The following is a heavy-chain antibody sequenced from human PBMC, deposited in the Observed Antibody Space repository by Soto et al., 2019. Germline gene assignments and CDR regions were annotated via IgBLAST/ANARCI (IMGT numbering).Heavy chain of an antibody. Sequence: QVQLVQSGAEVKKPGASVKVSCKASGYTFPSYGISWVRQAPGQGLEWMGWISAYNGNTNYAQKLQGRVTMTTDTSTSTAYMELRSLRSDDTSVYYCARDLSGVTMVRGVIITAWFDPWGQGTLVTVSS. CDR1: GYTFPSYG. D-gene: IGHD3-10*01. J-gene: IGHJ5*02. CDR2: ISAYNGNT. V-gene: IGHV1-18*01. CDR3: ARDLSGVTMVRGVIITAWFDP.